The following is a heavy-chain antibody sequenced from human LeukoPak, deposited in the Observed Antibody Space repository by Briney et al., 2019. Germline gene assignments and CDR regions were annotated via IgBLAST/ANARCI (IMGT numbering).Heavy chain of an antibody. V-gene: IGHV3-30*18. D-gene: IGHD3-10*01. Sequence: GGSLRLSCAASGFTFSSYGMHWVRQAPGKGLEWVAVISYDGSNKYYADSVEGRFTISRDNSKNTLYLQMNSLRAEDTAVYYCAKARNYCSGSEPDYWGQGTLVTVSS. J-gene: IGHJ4*02. CDR2: ISYDGSNK. CDR3: AKARNYCSGSEPDY. CDR1: GFTFSSYG.